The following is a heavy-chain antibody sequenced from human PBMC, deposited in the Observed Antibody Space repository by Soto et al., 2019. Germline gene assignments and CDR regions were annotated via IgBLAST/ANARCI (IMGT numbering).Heavy chain of an antibody. CDR2: ISGSGGST. D-gene: IGHD3-16*01. J-gene: IGHJ4*02. Sequence: GGSLRLSCAASGFTFSSYAMSWVRQAPGKGLEWVSAISGSGGSTYYADSVKGRFTISRDNSKNTLYLQMNSLRADDTVVYYCAKDGDYIWGSFDYWGQGTLVTVSS. CDR1: GFTFSSYA. V-gene: IGHV3-23*01. CDR3: AKDGDYIWGSFDY.